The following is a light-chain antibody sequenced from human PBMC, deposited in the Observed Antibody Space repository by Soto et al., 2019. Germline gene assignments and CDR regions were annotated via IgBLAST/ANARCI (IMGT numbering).Light chain of an antibody. CDR3: QQYSTYPLT. CDR2: AAS. Sequence: IQLTQSPSSLSASVGDRVTITCRASQGISRYLAWYQQKPGKAPKLLIYAASSLQSGVPSRLSGGGSGTEFTLTISSLQPDDFATYYCQQYSTYPLTVGGGTKVDIK. V-gene: IGKV1-9*01. J-gene: IGKJ4*01. CDR1: QGISRY.